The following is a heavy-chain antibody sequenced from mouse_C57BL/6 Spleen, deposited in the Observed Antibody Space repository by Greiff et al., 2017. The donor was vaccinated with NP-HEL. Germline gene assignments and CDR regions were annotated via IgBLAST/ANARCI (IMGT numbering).Heavy chain of an antibody. CDR2: INPGSGGT. CDR1: GYAFTNYL. J-gene: IGHJ4*01. V-gene: IGHV1-54*01. Sequence: QVQLKESGAELVRPGTSVKVSCKASGYAFTNYLIEWVKQRPGQGLEWIGVINPGSGGTNYNEKFKGKATLTADKSSSTAYMQLSSLTSEDSAVYYCARQDGNYGYAMDYWGQGTSVTVSS. D-gene: IGHD2-1*01. CDR3: ARQDGNYGYAMDY.